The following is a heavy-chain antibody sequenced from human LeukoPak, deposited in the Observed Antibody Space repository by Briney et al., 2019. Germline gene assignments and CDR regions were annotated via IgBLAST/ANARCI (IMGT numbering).Heavy chain of an antibody. CDR2: INADGSTT. CDR1: GFTFGNSW. D-gene: IGHD1-14*01. V-gene: IGHV3-74*01. Sequence: GGSLRLSCAASGFTFGNSWVHWVRQAPGKGLVWVSLINADGSTTTYADPVKGRFTISRDNARNTLSLQMNSLTIEDTAVYYCVVVVEPPDSDGFDVWGQGTMITVSS. J-gene: IGHJ3*01. CDR3: VVVVEPPDSDGFDV.